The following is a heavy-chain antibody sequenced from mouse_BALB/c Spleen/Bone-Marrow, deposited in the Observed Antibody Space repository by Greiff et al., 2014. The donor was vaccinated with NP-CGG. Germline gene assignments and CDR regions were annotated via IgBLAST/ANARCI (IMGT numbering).Heavy chain of an antibody. V-gene: IGHV1-69*01. Sequence: QVQLQQPGAEFVMPGASVKMSCKASGYTFTDKWMHWVKQRPGQGLEWIGAIDTSDSYINYNQKFKGKASLTVDASSSTAYMHLSSLTSDDSAVYYCARGGHDFSFDYWGQGTSVIVSS. J-gene: IGHJ4*01. CDR3: ARGGHDFSFDY. CDR2: IDTSDSYI. D-gene: IGHD2-4*01. CDR1: GYTFTDKW.